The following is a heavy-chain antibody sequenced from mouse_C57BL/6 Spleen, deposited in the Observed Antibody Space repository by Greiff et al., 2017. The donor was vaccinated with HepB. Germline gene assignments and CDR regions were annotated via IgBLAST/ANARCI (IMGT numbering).Heavy chain of an antibody. CDR2: ISYDGSN. J-gene: IGHJ2*01. CDR3: ARELYYGSSDY. Sequence: EVHLVESGPGLVKPSQSLSLTCSVTGYSITSGYYWNWIRQFPGNKLEWMGYISYDGSNNYNPSLKNRISITRDTSKNQFFLKLNSVTTEDTATYYCARELYYGSSDYWGQGTTLTVSS. V-gene: IGHV3-6*01. D-gene: IGHD1-1*01. CDR1: GYSITSGYY.